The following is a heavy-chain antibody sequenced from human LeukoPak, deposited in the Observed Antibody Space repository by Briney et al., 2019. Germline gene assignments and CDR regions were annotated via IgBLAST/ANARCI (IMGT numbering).Heavy chain of an antibody. Sequence: QPWGSLRLSCAASGFTFSSYAMSWVRQAPGKGLEWVSAIYGSGCSTYYAASVKGRFTISRDYSKNTLYLQMNSLRAEDTAVYYCAKDLGCSGGSRYDAFDIWGQGTMVTVPA. CDR1: GFTFSSYA. J-gene: IGHJ3*02. CDR3: AKDLGCSGGSRYDAFDI. D-gene: IGHD2-15*01. V-gene: IGHV3-23*01. CDR2: IYGSGCST.